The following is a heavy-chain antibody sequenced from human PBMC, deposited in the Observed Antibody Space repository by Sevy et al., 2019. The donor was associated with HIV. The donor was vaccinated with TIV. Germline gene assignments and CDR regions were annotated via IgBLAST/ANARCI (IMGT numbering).Heavy chain of an antibody. CDR2: MNPNSGNT. CDR1: GYTFTSYD. D-gene: IGHD1-20*01. Sequence: ASGKVSCKASGYTFTSYDINWVRQATGQGLEWMGWMNPNSGNTGYAQKFQGRVTMTRNTSISTAYMELSSLRSEDTAVYYCARGYALYNWNDEADYWGQGTLVTVSS. J-gene: IGHJ4*02. CDR3: ARGYALYNWNDEADY. V-gene: IGHV1-8*01.